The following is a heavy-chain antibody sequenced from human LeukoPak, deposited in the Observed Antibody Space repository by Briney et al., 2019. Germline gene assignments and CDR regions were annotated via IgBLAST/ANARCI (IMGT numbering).Heavy chain of an antibody. J-gene: IGHJ4*02. D-gene: IGHD3-22*01. CDR3: ARAPLDGYYDSSGYYS. V-gene: IGHV4-34*01. CDR2: INHSGSA. CDR1: GGSFSGYY. Sequence: SETLSLTCAVYGGSFSGYYWSWIRQPPGKGLEWIGEINHSGSANYNPSLKSRVTISVDTSKNQFSLKLSSVTAADTAVYYCARAPLDGYYDSSGYYSWGQGTLVTVSS.